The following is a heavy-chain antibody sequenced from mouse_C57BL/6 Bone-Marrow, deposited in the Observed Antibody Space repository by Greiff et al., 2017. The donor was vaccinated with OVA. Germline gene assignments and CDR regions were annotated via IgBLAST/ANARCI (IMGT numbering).Heavy chain of an antibody. J-gene: IGHJ1*03. CDR3: AVRGTAFDV. CDR1: GFTFSDYG. V-gene: IGHV5-17*01. D-gene: IGHD1-2*01. CDR2: ISSGSSTI. Sequence: EVTLVESGGGLVKPGGSLKLSCAASGFTFSDYGMHWVRQAPEKGLEWVAYISSGSSTIYYADPVKGRFTISRDTAKNTLFLQITSLRSGDTARYECAVRGTAFDVWGTGTTVTVSS.